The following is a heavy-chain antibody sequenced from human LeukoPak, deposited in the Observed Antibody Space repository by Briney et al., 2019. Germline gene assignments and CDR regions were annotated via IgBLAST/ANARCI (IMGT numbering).Heavy chain of an antibody. Sequence: GASVKVSCKASGYTFTSYYMHWVRQAPGQGLEWMGIINPSGGSTSYAQKFQGRVTMTRDTSTSTVYMELSSLRSEDAAVYYCARDYCSSTSCYTPDYWGQGTLVTVSS. CDR1: GYTFTSYY. J-gene: IGHJ4*02. CDR3: ARDYCSSTSCYTPDY. D-gene: IGHD2-2*02. CDR2: INPSGGST. V-gene: IGHV1-46*01.